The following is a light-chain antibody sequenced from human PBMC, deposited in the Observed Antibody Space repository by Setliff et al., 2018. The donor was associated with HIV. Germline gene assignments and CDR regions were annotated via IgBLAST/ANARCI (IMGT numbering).Light chain of an antibody. V-gene: IGLV2-14*01. CDR2: DVN. CDR1: RSDVGGYNY. Sequence: QSVLTQPASVSGSPGQSITISCSGTRSDVGGYNYVSWYQQHPGKAPKLMIYDVNKRPSGVSNRFSGPKSGNTASLTISGLQAEDEADYYCSSYTSRSTKVFGTGTKVTV. J-gene: IGLJ1*01. CDR3: SSYTSRSTKV.